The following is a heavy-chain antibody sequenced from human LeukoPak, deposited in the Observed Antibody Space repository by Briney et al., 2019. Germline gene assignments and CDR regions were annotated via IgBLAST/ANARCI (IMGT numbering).Heavy chain of an antibody. CDR1: GFTFSSYA. CDR3: AKDLWFGELMMSPFDY. CDR2: ISGSGGST. V-gene: IGHV3-23*01. Sequence: GGSLRLSCAASGFTFSSYAMSWVRQAPGKGLEWVSAISGSGGSTYYADSVKSRFTISRDNSKNTLYLQMNSLRAEDTAVYYCAKDLWFGELMMSPFDYWGQGTLVTVSS. J-gene: IGHJ4*02. D-gene: IGHD3-10*01.